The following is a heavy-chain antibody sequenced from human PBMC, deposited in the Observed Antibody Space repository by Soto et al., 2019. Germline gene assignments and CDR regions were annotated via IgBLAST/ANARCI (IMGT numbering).Heavy chain of an antibody. CDR2: ISYDGSNK. V-gene: IGHV3-30*18. D-gene: IGHD3-10*01. Sequence: QVQLVESGGGVVQPGRSLRLSCAASGFTFSSYGMHWVRQAPGKGLEWVAVISYDGSNKYYADSVKGRFTISRDNSKNTLYLQMNSLRAEDTAVYYFAKLLWFGELVDAYGMDVWGQGTTVTVSS. J-gene: IGHJ6*02. CDR1: GFTFSSYG. CDR3: AKLLWFGELVDAYGMDV.